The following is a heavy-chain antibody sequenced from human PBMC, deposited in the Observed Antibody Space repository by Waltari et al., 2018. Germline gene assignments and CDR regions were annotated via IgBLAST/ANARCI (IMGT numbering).Heavy chain of an antibody. V-gene: IGHV1-24*01. CDR3: AKLPGIAVAGTTSDY. Sequence: QVQLVQSGAEVKKPGASVKVSCKVSGYTLTELSMHWVRQAPGKGLEWMGGSDPEDGETSYAQKFQGRVTMTEDTATDTAYMELSSLRSEDTAVYYCAKLPGIAVAGTTSDYWGQGTLVTVSS. J-gene: IGHJ4*02. D-gene: IGHD6-19*01. CDR2: SDPEDGET. CDR1: GYTLTELS.